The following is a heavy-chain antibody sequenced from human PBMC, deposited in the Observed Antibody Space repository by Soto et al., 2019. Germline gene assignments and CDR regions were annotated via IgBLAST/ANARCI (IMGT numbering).Heavy chain of an antibody. CDR3: ARVSATTEWTRGMDV. CDR1: GYILSGYT. D-gene: IGHD1-1*01. Sequence: VELEQSGAEVKKPGSSVKVSCTISGYILSGYTFIWVLHAPGQGLEWMGRIIAIIGAPFSTQKFQDRVAFTADIATNAVYLYLRSLTSEDTAVYYCARVSATTEWTRGMDVWGKGTRVTVSS. J-gene: IGHJ6*04. CDR2: IIAIIGAP. V-gene: IGHV1-69*08.